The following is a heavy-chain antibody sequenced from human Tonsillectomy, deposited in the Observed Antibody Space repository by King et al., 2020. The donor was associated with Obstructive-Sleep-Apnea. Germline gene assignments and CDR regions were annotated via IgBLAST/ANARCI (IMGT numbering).Heavy chain of an antibody. J-gene: IGHJ5*02. Sequence: HVQLQQWGAGLLKPSETLSLTCAVFGGSFSDYYWSWIRQPPGKGLEWIVEINHSGSTNYNPSLKSRVTISVDTSKNQFSLKLNSVTAADTAVYYCARGSGAAAVSWFDPWGQGTLVTVSS. D-gene: IGHD6-13*01. V-gene: IGHV4-34*01. CDR1: GGSFSDYY. CDR3: ARGSGAAAVSWFDP. CDR2: INHSGST.